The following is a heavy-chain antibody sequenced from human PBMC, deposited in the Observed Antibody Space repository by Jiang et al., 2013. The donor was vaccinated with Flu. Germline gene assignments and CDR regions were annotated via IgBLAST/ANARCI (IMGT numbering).Heavy chain of an antibody. CDR3: ARDSWHFNYYDSSGYFGEYGMDV. V-gene: IGHV1-18*01. Sequence: GAEVKKPGASVKVSCKASGYTFTSYGISWVRQAPGQGLEWMGWISAYNGNTNYAQKLQGRVTMTTDTSTSTAYMELRSLRSDDTAVYYCARDSWHFNYYDSSGYFGEYGMDVWGKGTTVTVSS. CDR1: GYTFTSYG. J-gene: IGHJ6*04. CDR2: ISAYNGNT. D-gene: IGHD3-22*01.